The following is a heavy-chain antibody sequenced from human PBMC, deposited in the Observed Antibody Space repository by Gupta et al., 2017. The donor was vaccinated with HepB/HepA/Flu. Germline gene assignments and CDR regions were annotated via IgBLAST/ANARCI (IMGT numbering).Heavy chain of an antibody. CDR2: ISGSGGST. CDR1: GFTFSSYA. J-gene: IGHJ4*02. CDR3: AKGAYCGGDCYLEGLGYYFDY. Sequence: EVQLLESGGGLVQPGGSLRLSCAASGFTFSSYAMSWVRQAPGKGLEWVSAISGSGGSTYYADSVKGRFTISRDNSKNTLYLQMNSLRAEDTAVYYCAKGAYCGGDCYLEGLGYYFDYWGQGTLVTVSS. V-gene: IGHV3-23*01. D-gene: IGHD2-21*01.